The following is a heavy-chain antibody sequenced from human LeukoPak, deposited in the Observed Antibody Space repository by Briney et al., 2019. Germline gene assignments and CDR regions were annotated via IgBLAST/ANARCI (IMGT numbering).Heavy chain of an antibody. J-gene: IGHJ6*04. V-gene: IGHV3-33*01. CDR2: IWYDGSNK. D-gene: IGHD6-13*01. Sequence: PGGSLRLSCAASGFTFSSYGMHWVRQAPGKGLEWVAVIWYDGSNKYYADSVKGRFTISGDNSENTLYLQMNSLRAEDTAVYYCARDIAAAGYYGMDVWGKGTTVTASS. CDR1: GFTFSSYG. CDR3: ARDIAAAGYYGMDV.